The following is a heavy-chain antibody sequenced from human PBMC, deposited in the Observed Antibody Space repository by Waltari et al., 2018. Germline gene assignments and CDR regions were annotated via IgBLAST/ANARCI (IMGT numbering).Heavy chain of an antibody. V-gene: IGHV1-18*04. CDR1: GYTFATYG. D-gene: IGHD3-22*01. CDR2: TNYYNGLT. CDR3: ARTYYYDSRDFDY. Sequence: QVQLVQSGGEVKTPGASVKVSCKASGYTFATYGISWVRQVPGQGLEGLGWTNYYNGLTKYAQTVQDRATMTTDASASTAYMELRSLRSDDTAMYYCARTYYYDSRDFDYWGQGSLVTVSS. J-gene: IGHJ4*02.